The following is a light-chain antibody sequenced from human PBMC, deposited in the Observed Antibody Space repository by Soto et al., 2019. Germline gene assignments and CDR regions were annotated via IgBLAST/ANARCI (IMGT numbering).Light chain of an antibody. J-gene: IGKJ5*01. V-gene: IGKV3-11*01. CDR2: DAS. CDR3: QQRSDSIT. CDR1: LSVSVY. Sequence: EIVMTQSPATLSVSPGERATLSFSTSLSVSVYLDWYQQKPGQTPRLLIYDASTRAPGIPARFSGRGSGADFTLTISSLEPEDFAVYYCQQRSDSITFGQGTRLEIK.